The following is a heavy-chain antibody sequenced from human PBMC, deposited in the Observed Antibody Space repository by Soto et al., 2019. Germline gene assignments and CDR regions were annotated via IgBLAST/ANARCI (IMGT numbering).Heavy chain of an antibody. Sequence: SGPTLVNPTQTLTLTCTFSGFSLSTSGMCVSWIRQPPGKALEWLELIDWDDDKYYSTSLKTRLTISKDTSKNQVVLTMTNMDPVDTATYYCARGSYDSSGYLFDYWGQGTLVTVSS. D-gene: IGHD3-22*01. J-gene: IGHJ4*02. V-gene: IGHV2-70*01. CDR1: GFSLSTSGMC. CDR2: IDWDDDK. CDR3: ARGSYDSSGYLFDY.